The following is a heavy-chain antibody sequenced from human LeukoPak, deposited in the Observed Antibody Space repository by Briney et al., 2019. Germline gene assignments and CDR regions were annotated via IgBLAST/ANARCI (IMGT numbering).Heavy chain of an antibody. CDR3: VKVAKYYYGSETYYFFEQ. V-gene: IGHV3-7*01. D-gene: IGHD3-10*01. CDR2: INQDGTEK. CDR1: GFTLTTYW. Sequence: GGSLRLSCAASGFTLTTYWVSWVRQFPGKGLQWVANINQDGTEKYYVDSVKGRFTISRDNAKNSLPLQMNSLRVEDTAIYYCVKVAKYYYGSETYYFFEQWGQGTPVTASS. J-gene: IGHJ4*02.